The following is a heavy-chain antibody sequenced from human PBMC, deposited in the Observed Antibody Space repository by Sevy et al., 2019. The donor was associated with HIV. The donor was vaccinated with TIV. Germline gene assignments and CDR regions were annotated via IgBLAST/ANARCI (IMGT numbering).Heavy chain of an antibody. Sequence: SETLSLTCTVSGGSISSYYWSWIRQPPGKGLEWIGYIYYSGSTNYNPSLKSRVTISVDTSKNQFSLKLSSVTAADTAVYYCARSVLSEYYYDSSGYYNWFDPWGQGTLVTVSS. CDR1: GGSISSYY. CDR2: IYYSGST. D-gene: IGHD3-22*01. V-gene: IGHV4-59*13. CDR3: ARSVLSEYYYDSSGYYNWFDP. J-gene: IGHJ5*02.